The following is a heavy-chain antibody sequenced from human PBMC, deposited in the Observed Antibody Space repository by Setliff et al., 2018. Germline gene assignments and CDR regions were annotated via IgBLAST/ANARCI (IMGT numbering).Heavy chain of an antibody. J-gene: IGHJ4*02. CDR1: GASISSDGYY. V-gene: IGHV4-31*03. Sequence: PSETLSLTCIVSGASISSDGYYWSWIRQHPGKGLEWIGYIYYSGSTYYNPSLKSRVTISLDTSKNQFSLKLNSVTAADTAVYYCARAPRYFDPTGSYFDYWGQGTLVTV. D-gene: IGHD3-9*01. CDR2: IYYSGST. CDR3: ARAPRYFDPTGSYFDY.